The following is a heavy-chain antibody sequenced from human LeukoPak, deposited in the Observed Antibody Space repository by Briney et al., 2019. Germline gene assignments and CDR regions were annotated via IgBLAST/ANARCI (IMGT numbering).Heavy chain of an antibody. CDR2: IYYSGST. V-gene: IGHV4-59*01. D-gene: IGHD1-26*01. CDR3: ASGVVGAPYYYYYGMGV. Sequence: PSETLSLTCTVSGGSISSYYWSWIRQPPGKGLEWIGYIYYSGSTNYNPSLKSRVTISVDTSKNQFSLKLSSVTAADTAVYYCASGVVGAPYYYYYGMGVWGQGTTVTVSS. CDR1: GGSISSYY. J-gene: IGHJ6*02.